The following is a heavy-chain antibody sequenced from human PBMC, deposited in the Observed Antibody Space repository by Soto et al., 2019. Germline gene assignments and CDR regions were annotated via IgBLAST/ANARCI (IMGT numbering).Heavy chain of an antibody. CDR3: ASGDYDF. J-gene: IGHJ4*02. CDR2: TKQDGGEK. Sequence: GSLRLSCAASGFTFSSYWMSWVRQAPGKGLEWVANTKQDGGEKYYVDSVKGRFTISRDNGKKSLSLQMNSLRVEDTAVYYCASGDYDFWGQGTLVTVSS. D-gene: IGHD3-16*01. V-gene: IGHV3-7*02. CDR1: GFTFSSYW.